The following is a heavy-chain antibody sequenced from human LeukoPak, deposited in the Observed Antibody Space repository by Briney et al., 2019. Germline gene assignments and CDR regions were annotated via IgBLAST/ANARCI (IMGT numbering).Heavy chain of an antibody. J-gene: IGHJ4*02. CDR2: INHSGST. V-gene: IGHV4-34*01. Sequence: SETLALTCAVYGGSFSGYYWSWTRQPPGKGLEWIGEINHSGSTNYNPSLKSRVTISVDTSKNQFSLKLSSVTAADTAVYYCARDSGSFAYPKFDYWGQGTLVTVSS. CDR3: ARDSGSFAYPKFDY. D-gene: IGHD1-26*01. CDR1: GGSFSGYY.